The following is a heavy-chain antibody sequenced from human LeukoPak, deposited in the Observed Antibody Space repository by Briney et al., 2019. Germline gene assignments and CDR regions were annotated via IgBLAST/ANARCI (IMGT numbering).Heavy chain of an antibody. V-gene: IGHV4-38-2*02. D-gene: IGHD1-14*01. J-gene: IGHJ5*02. CDR2: ISHSGST. CDR1: GYSISSGYY. CDR3: ARVTSRLGWFDP. Sequence: PSETLSLTCTVSGYSISSGYYWGWIRQPPGKGLEWIGSISHSGSTYYNPSLKSRVTISVDTSKNQFSLKLRSVTAADTAVYYCARVTSRLGWFDPWGQGTLVTVSS.